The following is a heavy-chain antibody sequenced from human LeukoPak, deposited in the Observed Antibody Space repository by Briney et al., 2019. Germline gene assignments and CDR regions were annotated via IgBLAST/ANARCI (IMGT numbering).Heavy chain of an antibody. V-gene: IGHV4-59*12. CDR2: IHYSGSS. CDR3: ARLASYSSSSARYYYYGMDV. D-gene: IGHD6-6*01. J-gene: IGHJ6*02. Sequence: SETLSLTCTVSGDSSRTYYWSWIRQPPGKGLEWIGNIHYSGSSNYNPSLKSRVTISLDTSKNQFSLKLSSVTAADTAVYYCARLASYSSSSARYYYYGMDVWGQGTTVTVSS. CDR1: GDSSRTYY.